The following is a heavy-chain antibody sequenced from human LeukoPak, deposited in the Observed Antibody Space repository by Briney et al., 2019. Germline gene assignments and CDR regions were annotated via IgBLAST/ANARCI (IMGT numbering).Heavy chain of an antibody. J-gene: IGHJ4*02. CDR3: AKRSLVHDSSGYYYGNFDY. D-gene: IGHD3-22*01. V-gene: IGHV3-23*01. CDR2: ISGSGGST. CDR1: GFTFSSYA. Sequence: GRSLRLSCAASGFTFSSYAMSWVRQAPGKGLEWVSAISGSGGSTYYADSVKGRFTISRDKSKNTLYLQMNSLRAEDTAVYYCAKRSLVHDSSGYYYGNFDYWGQGTLVTVSS.